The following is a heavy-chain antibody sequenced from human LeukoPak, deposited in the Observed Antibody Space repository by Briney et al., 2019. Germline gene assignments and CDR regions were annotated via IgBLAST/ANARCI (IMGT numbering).Heavy chain of an antibody. D-gene: IGHD3-22*01. V-gene: IGHV1-18*01. Sequence: ASVKVSCKSSGYTFTSYGFNWVRQAPGHGLEWMGWISAYNGDTNFAQKVQGRVTMTTGTSTSTAYMELRSLRSDDTAVYYCARSKGSSGYYYYMDVWGKGTTVTVSS. CDR2: ISAYNGDT. CDR3: ARSKGSSGYYYYMDV. J-gene: IGHJ6*03. CDR1: GYTFTSYG.